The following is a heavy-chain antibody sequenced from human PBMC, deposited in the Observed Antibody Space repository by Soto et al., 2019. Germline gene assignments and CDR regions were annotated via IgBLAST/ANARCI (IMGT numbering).Heavy chain of an antibody. Sequence: QVQLVQSGAEVKKPGSSVKVSCKASGGTFSRYSITWVRQAPGHGLEWIGRIIPIFGIASYAQKFQGRVTITADESMSTAHLELSSLRSDDTAVYYCAREARDRETGLVPAAIDGMDVWGQGTTVTVSS. J-gene: IGHJ6*02. CDR1: GGTFSRYS. V-gene: IGHV1-69*08. CDR2: IIPIFGIA. D-gene: IGHD2-2*01. CDR3: AREARDRETGLVPAAIDGMDV.